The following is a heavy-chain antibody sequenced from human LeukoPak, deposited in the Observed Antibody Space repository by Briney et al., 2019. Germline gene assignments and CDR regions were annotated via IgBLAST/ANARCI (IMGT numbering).Heavy chain of an antibody. CDR3: AREVLAKNYGMDV. V-gene: IGHV3-11*05. D-gene: IGHD2-8*02. J-gene: IGHJ6*02. CDR2: ISSSSSYT. CDR1: GFRFSDYY. Sequence: PGGSLRLSCAASGFRFSDYYMSWIRQAPGQGLEWVSYISSSSSYTNYADSVKGRFTISRDNAKNLVYLQMNSLRAEDTAVYYCAREVLAKNYGMDVWGQGTTVTVSS.